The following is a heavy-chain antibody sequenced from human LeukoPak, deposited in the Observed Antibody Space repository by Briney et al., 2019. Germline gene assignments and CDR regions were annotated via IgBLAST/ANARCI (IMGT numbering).Heavy chain of an antibody. D-gene: IGHD3-10*01. J-gene: IGHJ4*02. V-gene: IGHV4-59*01. CDR1: GGSISSYN. Sequence: SETLSLTCTVSGGSISSYNWNWIRQPPGKGLEWIGYIYYSGSTNYNPSLKSRVTISVDTSKNQFSLKLISVTAADTAVYYCARAPLGFVWGQGTLVTVSS. CDR2: IYYSGST. CDR3: ARAPLGFV.